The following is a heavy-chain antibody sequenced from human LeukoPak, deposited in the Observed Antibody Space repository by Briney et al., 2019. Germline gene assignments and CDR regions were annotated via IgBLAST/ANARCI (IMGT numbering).Heavy chain of an antibody. J-gene: IGHJ4*02. V-gene: IGHV4-39*01. CDR2: IYYSGST. D-gene: IGHD6-19*01. Sequence: PSETLSLTCTVSGGSVSSSTYYWGWIRQPPGKGLEWIGNIYYSGSTYYNPSLKSRVTISVDTSKNQFSLKLSFVTAADTAVYYCARRPTGSIAVAGNYFDYWGQGTLVTVSS. CDR1: GGSVSSSTYY. CDR3: ARRPTGSIAVAGNYFDY.